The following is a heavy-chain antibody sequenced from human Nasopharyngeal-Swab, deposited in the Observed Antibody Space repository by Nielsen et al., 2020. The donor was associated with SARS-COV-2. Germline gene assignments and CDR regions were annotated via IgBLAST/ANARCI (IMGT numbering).Heavy chain of an antibody. D-gene: IGHD5-18*01. Sequence: SETLSLTCTVSGGSIGSSSYYWGWIRQPPGKGLEWIGIIYYSGITYYNPSPKIRVTISVDTSKHHFSLKLSSVTAADTAVYYCARSFFVDTAMATYYFDYWGQGTLVTVSS. V-gene: IGHV4-39*07. CDR2: IYYSGIT. J-gene: IGHJ4*02. CDR1: GGSIGSSSYY. CDR3: ARSFFVDTAMATYYFDY.